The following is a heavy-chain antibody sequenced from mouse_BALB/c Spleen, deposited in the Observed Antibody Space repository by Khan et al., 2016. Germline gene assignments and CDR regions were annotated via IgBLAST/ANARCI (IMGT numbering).Heavy chain of an antibody. Sequence: EVQLQESGPGLVKPSQSLSLTCTVTGYSITSDYAWNWLRQFPGNKLEWMGYISYSGSNSYNPSLKSRISITRDTSKNQFFLQLNSVTTDDTATYYCARSIMANWGQGTTLTVSS. CDR1: GYSITSDYA. CDR2: ISYSGSN. J-gene: IGHJ2*01. CDR3: ARSIMAN. V-gene: IGHV3-2*02.